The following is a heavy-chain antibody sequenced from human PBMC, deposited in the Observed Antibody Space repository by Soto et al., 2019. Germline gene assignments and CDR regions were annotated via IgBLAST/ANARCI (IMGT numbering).Heavy chain of an antibody. CDR3: GRDRDYYHLCRTYSDAFDM. CDR1: GYTFTSSA. D-gene: IGHD3-3*01. V-gene: IGHV1-3*01. Sequence: QVQLVQSGAEVKKPGASVKVSCKASGYTFTSSAIHWVRQAPGQRLEWMGCINAYNGHTKYSQMFQGRVTITRDTSASQAYMERSRPRSEDTAVYYWGRDRDYYHLCRTYSDAFDMWGQGTMVTVSS. CDR2: INAYNGHT. J-gene: IGHJ3*02.